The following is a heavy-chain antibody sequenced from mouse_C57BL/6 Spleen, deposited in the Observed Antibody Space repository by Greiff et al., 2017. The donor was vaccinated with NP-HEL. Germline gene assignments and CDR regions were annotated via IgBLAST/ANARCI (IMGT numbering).Heavy chain of an antibody. J-gene: IGHJ2*01. CDR3: ASKDYYDYDGDY. CDR2: IDPANGNT. CDR1: GFNIKNTY. Sequence: EVQLVESVAELVRPGASVKLSCTASGFNIKNTYMHWVKQRPEQGLEWIGRIDPANGNTKYAPKFQGKATITADTSSTTAYLQLSSLTSEDTAIYYCASKDYYDYDGDYWGQGTTLTVSS. V-gene: IGHV14-3*01. D-gene: IGHD2-4*01.